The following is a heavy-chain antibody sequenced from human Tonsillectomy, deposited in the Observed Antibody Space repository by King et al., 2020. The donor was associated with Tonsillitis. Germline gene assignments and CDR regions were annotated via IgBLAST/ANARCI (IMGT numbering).Heavy chain of an antibody. CDR2: IYYSGST. D-gene: IGHD2-2*01. V-gene: IGHV4-31*03. Sequence: QVQLQESGPGLVKPSQTLSLTCTVSGGSISSGGYYWSWIRQHPGKGLEWIGYIYYSGSTYYNPSLKSRVTISVDTSKNQFSLKLSSWTAADTAVYYCARAGDIVVVPAAMRGMGWFDPWGQGTLVTVSS. CDR1: GGSISSGGYY. CDR3: ARAGDIVVVPAAMRGMGWFDP. J-gene: IGHJ5*02.